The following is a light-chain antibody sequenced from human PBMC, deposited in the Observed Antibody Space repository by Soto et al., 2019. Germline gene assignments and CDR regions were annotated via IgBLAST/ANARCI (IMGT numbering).Light chain of an antibody. CDR1: QGIRSW. Sequence: DIQMTQSPSSLSASVGDRVTITCRASQGIRSWLAWYQLKPEKAPKSLIYAASTLQSGVPSRFSGSGSGTDFTRTISSLQAEDLASYYSQQYNYFPATFGQGTKVEI. CDR2: AAS. J-gene: IGKJ1*01. V-gene: IGKV1D-16*01. CDR3: QQYNYFPAT.